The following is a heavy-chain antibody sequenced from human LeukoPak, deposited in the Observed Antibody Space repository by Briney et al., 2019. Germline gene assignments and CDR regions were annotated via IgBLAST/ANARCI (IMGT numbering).Heavy chain of an antibody. Sequence: ASVRVSCKASGYTFTGYYMHWVRQAPGQELEWMGWINPNSGGTNYAQKFQGRVTMTRDTSISTAYMELSRLRSDDTAVYYCARGGRLELLIYYYYYMDVWGKGTTVTVSS. CDR3: ARGGRLELLIYYYYYMDV. J-gene: IGHJ6*03. CDR2: INPNSGGT. CDR1: GYTFTGYY. D-gene: IGHD1-7*01. V-gene: IGHV1-2*02.